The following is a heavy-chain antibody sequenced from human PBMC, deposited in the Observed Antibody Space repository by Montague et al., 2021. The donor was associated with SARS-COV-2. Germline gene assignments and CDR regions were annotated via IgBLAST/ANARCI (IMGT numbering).Heavy chain of an antibody. CDR3: ARQAQLSHRATDYYDMDV. CDR1: GGSISSSSYY. Sequence: SETLSLTCTVSGGSISSSSYYWGWIRQSPGKGLEWIGSIYYSGSTYYNPSLKSRVTISVDTSKRQFSLKVTPVTAADTAVYYCARQAQLSHRATDYYDMDVWGQGTTVTVSS. D-gene: IGHD1-1*01. CDR2: IYYSGST. J-gene: IGHJ6*02. V-gene: IGHV4-39*01.